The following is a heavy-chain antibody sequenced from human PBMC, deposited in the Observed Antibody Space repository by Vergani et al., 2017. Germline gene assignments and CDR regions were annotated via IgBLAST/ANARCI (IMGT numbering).Heavy chain of an antibody. Sequence: EVQLLESGGGLVQPGGSLRLSCAASGFTFSSYAMSWVRQAPGKGLEWVSAISGSGGSTYYADSVKGRFTISRDNAKNSLYLQMNSLRAEDTAVYYCARAFSSRSSTSSLLRQPGYWGQGTLVTVSS. J-gene: IGHJ4*02. D-gene: IGHD2-2*01. CDR3: ARAFSSRSSTSSLLRQPGY. CDR1: GFTFSSYA. V-gene: IGHV3-23*01. CDR2: ISGSGGST.